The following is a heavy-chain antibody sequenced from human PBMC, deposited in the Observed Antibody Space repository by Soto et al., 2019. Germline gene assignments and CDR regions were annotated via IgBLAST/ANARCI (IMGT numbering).Heavy chain of an antibody. CDR1: GYTFTSYG. D-gene: IGHD1-1*01. Sequence: QVHLVQSGAEVKKPGASVKVSCKASGYTFTSYGITWGRQAPGQGLEWMGWISAHNGNTDYAQKLQGRVIVTRDTSTSTAYMELRSLRSDDTAVYYCARGRYGDYWGQGSLVTVSS. J-gene: IGHJ4*02. CDR3: ARGRYGDY. CDR2: ISAHNGNT. V-gene: IGHV1-18*01.